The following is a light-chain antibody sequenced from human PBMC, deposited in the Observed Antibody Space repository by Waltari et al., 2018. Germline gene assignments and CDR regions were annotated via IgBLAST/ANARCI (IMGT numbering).Light chain of an antibody. Sequence: IVLTQSPGTLSMSPGDRATLSCRASQSVSSSYLGWYQQKPGQAPRLLIYGTSSRATGIPDRFSGSWSGTDFSLTISRLEPEDAAVYYCQHYGTSPWTFGQGTKVEVK. V-gene: IGKV3-20*01. CDR1: QSVSSSY. CDR3: QHYGTSPWT. J-gene: IGKJ1*01. CDR2: GTS.